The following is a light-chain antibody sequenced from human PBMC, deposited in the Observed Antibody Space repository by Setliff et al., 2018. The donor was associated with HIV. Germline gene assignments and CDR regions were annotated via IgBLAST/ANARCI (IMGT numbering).Light chain of an antibody. CDR3: SSYTNSSSGA. V-gene: IGLV2-14*03. CDR1: SSDVGGYNY. CDR2: DVS. J-gene: IGLJ1*01. Sequence: QSVLTQPASVSGSPGQSITISCTGTSSDVGGYNYVSWYQQHPGKAPKLMIYDVSNRPSGISNRFSGSKSGNTASLTVSGLQAEDEADYYCSSYTNSSSGAFGTGTKVTVL.